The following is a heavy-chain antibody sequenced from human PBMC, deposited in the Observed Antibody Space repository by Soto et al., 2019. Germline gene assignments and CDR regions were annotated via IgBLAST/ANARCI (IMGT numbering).Heavy chain of an antibody. CDR1: GGSISSGGYY. V-gene: IGHV4-31*03. J-gene: IGHJ5*02. Sequence: PSETLSLTCTVSGGSISSGGYYWSWIRQHPGKGLEWIGYIYYSGSTYYNPSLKSRVTISVDTSKNQFSLKLSPVTAADTAVYYCARGDYYGSGSLNWFDPWGQGTLVTVSS. D-gene: IGHD3-10*01. CDR2: IYYSGST. CDR3: ARGDYYGSGSLNWFDP.